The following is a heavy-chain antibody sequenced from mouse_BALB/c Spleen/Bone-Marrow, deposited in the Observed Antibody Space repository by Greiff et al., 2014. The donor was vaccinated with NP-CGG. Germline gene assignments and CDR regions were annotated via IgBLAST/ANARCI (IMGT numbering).Heavy chain of an antibody. V-gene: IGHV1S81*02. CDR1: GYTFTSYY. J-gene: IGHJ3*01. Sequence: VKLMESGAELVKPGASVKLSCKASGYTFTSYYMYWVKQRPGQGLEWMGEINPSNGGTNFNEKFKSKATLTVDKSSSTAYMQLSSLTFEDSAIYYCTRPYYGYVGYAYWGQGTQVTVSA. CDR2: INPSNGGT. D-gene: IGHD1-2*01. CDR3: TRPYYGYVGYAY.